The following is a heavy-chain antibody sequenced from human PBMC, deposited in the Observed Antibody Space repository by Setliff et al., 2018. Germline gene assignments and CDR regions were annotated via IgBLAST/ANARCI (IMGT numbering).Heavy chain of an antibody. V-gene: IGHV1-46*01. D-gene: IGHD3-9*01. J-gene: IGHJ3*02. CDR1: GYTFTNYY. CDR3: AREVSTGENSGCDI. CDR2: INPSGGRL. Sequence: ASVEVSCKASGYTFTNYYIHWVRQTPGQGLEWMGIINPSGGRLSYAEKFQDRVTMTRDTSTNTVYMDLSSLRDDDTAVYYCAREVSTGENSGCDIWGQGTVVTVSS.